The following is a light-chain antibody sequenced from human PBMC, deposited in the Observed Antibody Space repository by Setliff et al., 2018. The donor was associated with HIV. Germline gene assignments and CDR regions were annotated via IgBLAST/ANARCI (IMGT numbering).Light chain of an antibody. J-gene: IGLJ1*01. Sequence: QSALSQPASVSGSPGQSITISCAGTSSDVGSYNFVSWYQQHPGKAPKLIIYEVSKWPSGVSNHFSGSKSGNTASLTISGLQTEDEAEYYCCSYASTGIFVFGTGTKVTVL. CDR1: SSDVGSYNF. CDR3: CSYASTGIFV. CDR2: EVS. V-gene: IGLV2-23*02.